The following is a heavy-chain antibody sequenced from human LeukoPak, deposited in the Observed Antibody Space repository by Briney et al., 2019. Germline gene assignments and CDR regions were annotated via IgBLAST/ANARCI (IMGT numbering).Heavy chain of an antibody. D-gene: IGHD3-22*01. CDR3: ARSYYYDSSGYYGRSLGYFQH. J-gene: IGHJ1*01. Sequence: ASVKVSCKASGYTFTSYAMNWVRQAPGQGLEWMGWINTNTGNPTYAQGFTGRFVFSLDTSVSTAYLQISSLKAEDTAVYYCARSYYYDSSGYYGRSLGYFQHWGQGTLVTVSS. CDR1: GYTFTSYA. CDR2: INTNTGNP. V-gene: IGHV7-4-1*02.